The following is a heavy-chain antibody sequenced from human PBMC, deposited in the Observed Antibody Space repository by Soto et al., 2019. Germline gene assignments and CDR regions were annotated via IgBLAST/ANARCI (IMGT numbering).Heavy chain of an antibody. Sequence: ASVKVSCKASGYTFTGYYMHWVRQAPGQGLEWMGWINPNSGGTNYAQKFQGRVTMTRDTSISTAYMELSRLRSDDTAVYYCARVRPCSSTSCPYYGMDVWGQGATVTVSS. J-gene: IGHJ6*02. CDR3: ARVRPCSSTSCPYYGMDV. CDR1: GYTFTGYY. D-gene: IGHD2-2*01. V-gene: IGHV1-2*02. CDR2: INPNSGGT.